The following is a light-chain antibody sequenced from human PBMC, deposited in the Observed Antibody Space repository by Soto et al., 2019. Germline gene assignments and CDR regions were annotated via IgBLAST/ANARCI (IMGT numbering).Light chain of an antibody. Sequence: LVWPQSADTLSLSPGKRSTLSGMGSQSVSNFLAWYQQKPGQAPRLLIYDTSNRATGIPARFGGSGSGTDFTLTINNLQPEDFAVYYCQQRSNWPITFGKGTRVEIK. V-gene: IGKV3-11*01. CDR2: DTS. CDR1: QSVSNF. CDR3: QQRSNWPIT. J-gene: IGKJ5*01.